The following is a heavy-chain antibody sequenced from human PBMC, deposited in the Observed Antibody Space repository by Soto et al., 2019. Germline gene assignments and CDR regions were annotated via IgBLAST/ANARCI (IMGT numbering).Heavy chain of an antibody. D-gene: IGHD6-13*01. CDR1: GFTFSNAW. CDR2: ISSSTI. V-gene: IGHV3-48*01. CDR3: AGQGGSRLNWFDP. J-gene: IGHJ5*02. Sequence: GGSLRLSCAASGFTFSNAWMNWVRQAPGKGLEWVSYISSSTIYYADSVKGRFTISRDNAKNSLYLQMNSLRAEDTAVYYCAGQGGSRLNWFDPWGQGTLVTVSS.